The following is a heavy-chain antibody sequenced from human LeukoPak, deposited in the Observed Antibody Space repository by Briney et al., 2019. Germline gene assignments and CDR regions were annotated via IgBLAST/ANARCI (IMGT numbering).Heavy chain of an antibody. CDR3: ARDRRGDYYDSSGYYYYYYYMDV. CDR1: GYTFTGHY. D-gene: IGHD3-22*01. CDR2: INPNSGGT. J-gene: IGHJ6*03. V-gene: IGHV1-2*02. Sequence: ASVKVSCKASGYTFTGHYIHWVRQAPGQGLEWMGWINPNSGGTKYAQKFQGRVTMTRDTSISTAYMELSRLRSDDTAVYYCARDRRGDYYDSSGYYYYYYYMDVWGKGTTVTVSS.